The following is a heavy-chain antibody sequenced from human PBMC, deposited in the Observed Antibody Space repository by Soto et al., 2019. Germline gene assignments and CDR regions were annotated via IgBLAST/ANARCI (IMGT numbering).Heavy chain of an antibody. CDR2: IKQDGSEK. Sequence: GGSLRLSCAASGFTFSSYWMSWVRQAPGKGLEWVANIKQDGSEKYYVDSVKGRFTISRDNAKNSLYLQMNSLRAEDTAVYYCAREGSSWYNWFEPWGQGTLVTVSS. V-gene: IGHV3-7*05. CDR1: GFTFSSYW. CDR3: AREGSSWYNWFEP. J-gene: IGHJ5*02. D-gene: IGHD6-13*01.